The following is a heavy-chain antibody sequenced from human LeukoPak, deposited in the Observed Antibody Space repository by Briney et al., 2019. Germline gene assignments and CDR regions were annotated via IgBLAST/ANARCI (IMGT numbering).Heavy chain of an antibody. CDR2: ISAYNGNT. V-gene: IGHV1-18*01. Sequence: ASVKVSCKASGGTFSSYAISWVRQAPGQGLEWMGWISAYNGNTKYAQKFQGRVTMTTDTSTSTAYMELRSLRSDDTAVYYCARGEYYDSSLSEIWGQGTMVTVSS. CDR3: ARGEYYDSSLSEI. D-gene: IGHD3-22*01. J-gene: IGHJ3*02. CDR1: GGTFSSYA.